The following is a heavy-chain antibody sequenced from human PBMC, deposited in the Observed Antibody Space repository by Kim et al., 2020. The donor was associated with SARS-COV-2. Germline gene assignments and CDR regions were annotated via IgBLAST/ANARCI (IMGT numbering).Heavy chain of an antibody. CDR1: GFTFSNYG. J-gene: IGHJ4*02. D-gene: IGHD3-10*01. V-gene: IGHV3-30*03. Sequence: GGSLRLSCAASGFTFSNYGMHWVRQAPGKGLEWVAVISYDGSNKYYADSVKGRFTISRDNSKNTLYLQMNSLTADDTAMYYCASGTMIREVKEFDYWGQGTLVTVSS. CDR3: ASGTMIREVKEFDY. CDR2: ISYDGSNK.